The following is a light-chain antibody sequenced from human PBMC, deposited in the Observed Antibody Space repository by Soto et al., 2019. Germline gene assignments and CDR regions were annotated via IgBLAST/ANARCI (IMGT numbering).Light chain of an antibody. J-gene: IGKJ1*01. CDR3: QHSDTFPWT. CDR2: DAS. Sequence: DIQMTQSPSSLSAPVGDRVTITCQASQDISNYVNWYQQKPTKAPKVLIYDASILETGVPSRFSVSGSGTDFAFTIISLQPKDIATYYCQHSDTFPWTFGRGTKVEI. CDR1: QDISNY. V-gene: IGKV1-33*01.